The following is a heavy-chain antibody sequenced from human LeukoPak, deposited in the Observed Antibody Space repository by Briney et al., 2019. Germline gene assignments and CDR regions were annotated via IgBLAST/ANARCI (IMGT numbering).Heavy chain of an antibody. V-gene: IGHV3-33*01. CDR3: ARGPFVVVPAAHPNGMDV. CDR2: IWYDGSNK. J-gene: IGHJ6*02. D-gene: IGHD2-2*01. Sequence: GGSLRLSCAASGFTFSSYGMHWVRQAPGKGLEWVAVIWYDGSNKYYADSVKGRFTISRDNSKNTLYLQMNSLRAEDTAVYYCARGPFVVVPAAHPNGMDVWGQGTTVTVSS. CDR1: GFTFSSYG.